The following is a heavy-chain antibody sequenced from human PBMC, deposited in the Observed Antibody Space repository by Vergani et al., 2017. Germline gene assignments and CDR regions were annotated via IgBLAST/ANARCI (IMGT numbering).Heavy chain of an antibody. Sequence: EVQLLESGGGLVQPGGSLRLSCAASGFTFDDYAMHWVRQAPGKGLEWVSLISWDGGSTYYADSVKGRFTISRDNSKNSLYLQMNSLRAEDTALYYCAKDKGIAAAGTIIDYWGQGTLVTVSS. CDR3: AKDKGIAAAGTIIDY. D-gene: IGHD6-13*01. CDR2: ISWDGGST. CDR1: GFTFDDYA. V-gene: IGHV3-43D*03. J-gene: IGHJ4*02.